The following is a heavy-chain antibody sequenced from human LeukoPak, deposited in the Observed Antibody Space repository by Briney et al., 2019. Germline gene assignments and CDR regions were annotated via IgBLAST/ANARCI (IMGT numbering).Heavy chain of an antibody. D-gene: IGHD5-24*01. V-gene: IGHV3-15*01. CDR2: IKTKTDGGTT. CDR1: GFTLSNAW. J-gene: IGHJ4*02. CDR3: ATPGRRWDYFDY. Sequence: GGSLRLSCTVSGFTLSNAWMTWVRQAPGKGLEWIGRIKTKTDGGTTDYAAPVKGRFTILRDDSKNTVYLQMNSLKIEDTAVYSCATPGRRWDYFDYWGRGTLVTVSS.